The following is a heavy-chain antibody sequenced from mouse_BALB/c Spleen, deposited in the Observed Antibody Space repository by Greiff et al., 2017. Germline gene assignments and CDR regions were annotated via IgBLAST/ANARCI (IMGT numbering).Heavy chain of an antibody. CDR1: GYTFSSYW. Sequence: VQLQQSGAELMKPGASVKISCKATGYTFSSYWIEWVKQRPGHGLEWIGEILPGSGSTNYNEKFKCKATFTADTSSNTAYMQLSSLTSEDSAVYYCATYGNYTRFAYWGQGTLVTVSA. CDR3: ATYGNYTRFAY. D-gene: IGHD2-1*01. CDR2: ILPGSGST. J-gene: IGHJ3*01. V-gene: IGHV1-9*01.